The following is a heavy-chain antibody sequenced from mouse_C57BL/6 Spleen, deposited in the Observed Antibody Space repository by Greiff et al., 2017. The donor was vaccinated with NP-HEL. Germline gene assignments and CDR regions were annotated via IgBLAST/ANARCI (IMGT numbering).Heavy chain of an antibody. D-gene: IGHD2-5*01. CDR1: GYTFTDYN. Sequence: EVQLQQSGPELVKPGASVKMSCKASGYTFTDYNMHWVKQSHGKSLEWIGYINPNNGGTSYNQKFKGKATLTVNKSSSTAYMELRSLTSEDSAVYYCARTSAYYSNYLAWFAYWGQGTLVTVSA. J-gene: IGHJ3*01. V-gene: IGHV1-22*01. CDR3: ARTSAYYSNYLAWFAY. CDR2: INPNNGGT.